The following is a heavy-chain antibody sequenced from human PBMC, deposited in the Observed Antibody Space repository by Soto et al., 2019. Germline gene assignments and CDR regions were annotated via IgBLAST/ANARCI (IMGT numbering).Heavy chain of an antibody. CDR3: ASLLGYCSGGSCYQVLDY. D-gene: IGHD2-15*01. V-gene: IGHV1-18*01. CDR2: ISAYNGNT. Sequence: ASVKVSCKASGYTFTSYGISWVRQAPGQGLEWMGWISAYNGNTNYAQKLQGRVTMTTDTSTSTAYMELRSLRSDDTAVYYCASLLGYCSGGSCYQVLDYWGQGTLVTVSS. CDR1: GYTFTSYG. J-gene: IGHJ4*02.